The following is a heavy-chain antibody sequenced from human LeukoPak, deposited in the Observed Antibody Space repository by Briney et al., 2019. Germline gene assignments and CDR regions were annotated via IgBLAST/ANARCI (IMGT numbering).Heavy chain of an antibody. CDR3: ARHRAAAGTKRLDY. D-gene: IGHD6-13*01. V-gene: IGHV4-39*01. Sequence: SENLSLTGTVSGGSISSSSYYWGWIRQPPGKGLEWIGSIYYSGSTYYNPSLNSLVTISVDTSKKQFSLKLSSVTAADTAVYYCARHRAAAGTKRLDYWVQGTLVSVSS. CDR2: IYYSGST. J-gene: IGHJ4*02. CDR1: GGSISSSSYY.